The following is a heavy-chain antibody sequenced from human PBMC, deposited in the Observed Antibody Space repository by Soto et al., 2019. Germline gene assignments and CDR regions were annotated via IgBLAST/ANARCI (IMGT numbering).Heavy chain of an antibody. CDR3: VGTGTTDDF. J-gene: IGHJ1*01. Sequence: SETLSLTCTVSGASVSTGDYYWIYIRQPPGKGLEWLGYIFYSGDTYYNPSLKSRATISLNTSRNRFSLTLTSVTDADTAVYYCVGTGTTDDFWGQGTLVTVSS. V-gene: IGHV4-30-4*01. D-gene: IGHD1-7*01. CDR1: GASVSTGDYY. CDR2: IFYSGDT.